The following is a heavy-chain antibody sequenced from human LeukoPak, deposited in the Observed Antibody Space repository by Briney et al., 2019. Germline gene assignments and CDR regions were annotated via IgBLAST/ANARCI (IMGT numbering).Heavy chain of an antibody. V-gene: IGHV4-39*07. D-gene: IGHD6-13*01. J-gene: IGHJ4*02. CDR1: GGSISSSSYY. CDR2: IYYSGST. Sequence: SETLSLTCTVSGGSISSSSYYWGWIRQPPGKGLEWIGSIYYSGSTYYNPSLKSRVTISVDTSKNQFSLKLSSVTAADTAVYYCARKGSSWYRPNFDYWGQGTLVTVSS. CDR3: ARKGSSWYRPNFDY.